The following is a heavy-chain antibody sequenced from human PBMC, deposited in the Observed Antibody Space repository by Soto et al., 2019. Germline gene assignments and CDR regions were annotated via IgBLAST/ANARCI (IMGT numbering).Heavy chain of an antibody. CDR3: TTEMRNRSGWNGAFDI. J-gene: IGHJ3*02. CDR1: GFTFSNAW. Sequence: PGGSLRLSCAASGFTFSNAWMSWVRQAPGKGLEWVGRIKSKTDGGATDFPAPVKGRFTISRDDSKNTLFLQMNSLRTEETAVYYCTTEMRNRSGWNGAFDIWGQGTMVTVSS. CDR2: IKSKTDGGAT. V-gene: IGHV3-15*01. D-gene: IGHD6-19*01.